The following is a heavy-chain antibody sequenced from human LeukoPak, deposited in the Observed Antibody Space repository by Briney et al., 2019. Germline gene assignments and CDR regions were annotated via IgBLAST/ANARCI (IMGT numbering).Heavy chain of an antibody. J-gene: IGHJ3*02. Sequence: ETLSLTFTVSGGSISSYYWSWIRQPPGKGLEWIGYIYTSGSTNYNPSLKSRVTISVDTSKNQLSLKLSSVTAADTAAVYYCARHGGGGRAFEIWGQGTMVTDSS. CDR1: GGSISSYY. V-gene: IGHV4-4*09. D-gene: IGHD3-16*01. CDR3: ARHGGGGRAFEI. CDR2: IYTSGST.